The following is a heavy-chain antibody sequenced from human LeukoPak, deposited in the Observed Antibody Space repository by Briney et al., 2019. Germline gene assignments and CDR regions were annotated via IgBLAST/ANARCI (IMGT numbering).Heavy chain of an antibody. CDR3: ARVTETDYDILTGYYPLPDY. D-gene: IGHD3-9*01. J-gene: IGHJ4*02. CDR2: ISAYNGNT. Sequence: ASVKFSCKASGYTFTSYGISWVRQAPGQGLEWMGWISAYNGNTNYAQKLQGRVTMTTDTSTSTAYMELRSLRSDDTAVYYCARVTETDYDILTGYYPLPDYWGQGTLVTVSS. V-gene: IGHV1-18*01. CDR1: GYTFTSYG.